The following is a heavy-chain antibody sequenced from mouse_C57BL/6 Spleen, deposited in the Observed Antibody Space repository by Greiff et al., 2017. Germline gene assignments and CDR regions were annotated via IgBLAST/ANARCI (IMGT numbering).Heavy chain of an antibody. Sequence: ESGPGLVKPSQSLSLTCSVTGYSITSGYYWNWIRQFPGNKLEWMGYISYDGSNNYNPSLKNRISITRDTSKNQFFLKLNSVTTEDTATYYGARDDYDGERFAYWGQGTLVTVSA. J-gene: IGHJ3*01. D-gene: IGHD2-4*01. CDR1: GYSITSGYY. V-gene: IGHV3-6*01. CDR3: ARDDYDGERFAY. CDR2: ISYDGSN.